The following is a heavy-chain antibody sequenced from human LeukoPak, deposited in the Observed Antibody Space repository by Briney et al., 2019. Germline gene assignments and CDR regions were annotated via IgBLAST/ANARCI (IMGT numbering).Heavy chain of an antibody. D-gene: IGHD3-10*01. Sequence: GGSLRLSCAASGFTFSSYAMHLVRQAPGKGLELVAVISYDGSNKYYADSVKGRFTISRDNPKNTLYLQMNSLRAEDTAVYYCARDEVLDAFDIWGQGTMVTVSS. CDR3: ARDEVLDAFDI. CDR2: ISYDGSNK. CDR1: GFTFSSYA. J-gene: IGHJ3*02. V-gene: IGHV3-30*01.